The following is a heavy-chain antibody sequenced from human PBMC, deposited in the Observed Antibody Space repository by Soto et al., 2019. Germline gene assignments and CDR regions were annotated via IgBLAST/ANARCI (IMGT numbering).Heavy chain of an antibody. CDR1: GYTFTSYC. CDR2: ISAYDGNT. CDR3: ARAPRRTDGGFFAFRKHLFDP. Sequence: ASVQVSCKASGYTFTSYCFSWVGQAPGQGLEGMGWISAYDGNTNYAQELQGRVTMTTDTSTSTGYMELRSLRSDDTAVYYYARAPRRTDGGFFAFRKHLFDPWGQGTLVTVSS. D-gene: IGHD3-16*01. J-gene: IGHJ5*02. V-gene: IGHV1-18*01.